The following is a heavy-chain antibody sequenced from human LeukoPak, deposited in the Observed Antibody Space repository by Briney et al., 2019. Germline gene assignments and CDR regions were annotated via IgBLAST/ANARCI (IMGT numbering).Heavy chain of an antibody. V-gene: IGHV1-2*02. J-gene: IGHJ5*02. CDR2: INPNSGGT. CDR1: GYTFTGYY. D-gene: IGHD6-19*01. CDR3: ARECSSGWSPRGWFDP. Sequence: GASVKVSCKASGYTFTGYYIHWVRPAPGQGLEWMGWINPNSGGTNYAQKFQGRVTMTRDTAISTAYMELSRLNFDNRAIYYCARECSSGWSPRGWFDPWGQGTLVTVSS.